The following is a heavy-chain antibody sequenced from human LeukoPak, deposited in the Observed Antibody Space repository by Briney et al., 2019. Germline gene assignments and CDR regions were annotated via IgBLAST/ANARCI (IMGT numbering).Heavy chain of an antibody. Sequence: SETLSLTCSASGELINTRSYFWGWIRQSPGKGLEWLASMYYSGTTYYNPSLKSRVTMSVDTSKNQFSLKLSSVTAADTAVYYCARYYYGSGSYYYFDSWGQGTPVTVSS. V-gene: IGHV4-39*01. CDR3: ARYYYGSGSYYYFDS. J-gene: IGHJ4*02. CDR2: MYYSGTT. D-gene: IGHD3-10*01. CDR1: GELINTRSYF.